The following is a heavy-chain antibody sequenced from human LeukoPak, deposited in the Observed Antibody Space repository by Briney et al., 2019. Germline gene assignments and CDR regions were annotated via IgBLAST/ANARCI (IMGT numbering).Heavy chain of an antibody. CDR2: IYHSGSS. V-gene: IGHV4-38-2*02. CDR1: GYSISSGYY. CDR3: ARDKFSGYYYVGYYFDY. D-gene: IGHD3-22*01. J-gene: IGHJ4*02. Sequence: QASETLSLTCTVSGYSISSGYYWGWIRQPPGKGLEWIGSIYHSGSSYYNPSLKSRVTISVDTSKNQFSLKLSSVTAADTAVYYCARDKFSGYYYVGYYFDYWGQGTLVTVSS.